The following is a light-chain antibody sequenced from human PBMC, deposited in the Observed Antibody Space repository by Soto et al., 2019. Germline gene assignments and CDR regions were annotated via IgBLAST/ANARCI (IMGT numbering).Light chain of an antibody. CDR2: EVS. Sequence: DVVMTQTPLSLSVAPGQPASISCKSSQSLLHITGETFLFWYLQKPGQSPRLLIYEVSTRVSGVPDRFSGSGSGTDFPLEISRVETDDVGIYYRMQSTQLPPTFGQGTRL. V-gene: IGKV2D-29*02. J-gene: IGKJ5*01. CDR3: MQSTQLPPT. CDR1: QSLLHITGETF.